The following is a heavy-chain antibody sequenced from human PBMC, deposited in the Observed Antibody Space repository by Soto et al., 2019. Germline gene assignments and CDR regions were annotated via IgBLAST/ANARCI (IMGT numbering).Heavy chain of an antibody. CDR1: GGSISRGDYY. Sequence: SETLSLTCTVSGGSISRGDYYWTWIRQPPGKGLEWIGYIFHTGSTSYNPSLRSRITFSIDTSKNQFSLKLSSVTAADTAVYYCARDNYFYDNSGYPWGQGTLVTVSS. CDR2: IFHTGST. D-gene: IGHD3-22*01. CDR3: ARDNYFYDNSGYP. V-gene: IGHV4-30-4*01. J-gene: IGHJ5*02.